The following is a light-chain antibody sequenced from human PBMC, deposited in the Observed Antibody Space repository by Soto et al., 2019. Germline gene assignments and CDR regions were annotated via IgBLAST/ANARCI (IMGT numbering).Light chain of an antibody. Sequence: QSVLTQPPSASGTPGQRVTISWSGSSSNIGANPINWYQQLPGTAPQLLIYNNDQRPSGVPDRFSASKSGTSASLAISGLQSEDEADYYCEAWDDSLYGAVLGGGTKLTVL. CDR1: SSNIGANP. V-gene: IGLV1-44*01. CDR2: NND. J-gene: IGLJ2*01. CDR3: EAWDDSLYGAV.